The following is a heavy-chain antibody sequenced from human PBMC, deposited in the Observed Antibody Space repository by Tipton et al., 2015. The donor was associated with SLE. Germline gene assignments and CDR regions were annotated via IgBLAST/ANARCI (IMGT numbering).Heavy chain of an antibody. CDR1: GGSISSHS. J-gene: IGHJ4*02. V-gene: IGHV4-59*11. CDR3: AREMDSSGPTFDY. CDR2: IYYSGST. Sequence: TLSLTCTVSGGSISSHSWSWIRQPPGKGLEWIGYIYYSGSTNYSPSLKSRVTISVDTSKNQFSLKLSSVTAADTAVYYCAREMDSSGPTFDYWGQGTLVTVSP. D-gene: IGHD6-19*01.